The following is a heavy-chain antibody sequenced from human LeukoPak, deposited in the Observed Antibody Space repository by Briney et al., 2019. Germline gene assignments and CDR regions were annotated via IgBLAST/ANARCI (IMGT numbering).Heavy chain of an antibody. Sequence: GGSLRLSCAAAAFTFSSYAMSWVRQAPGKGLEWVSGISGSGGSTYYADSVKGRFTISRDNSKNTLYLQMNSLRAEDTAVYYCASHPKNYYDISGNFGYWGQGTLVTVSS. CDR2: ISGSGGST. J-gene: IGHJ4*02. D-gene: IGHD3-22*01. V-gene: IGHV3-23*01. CDR3: ASHPKNYYDISGNFGY. CDR1: AFTFSSYA.